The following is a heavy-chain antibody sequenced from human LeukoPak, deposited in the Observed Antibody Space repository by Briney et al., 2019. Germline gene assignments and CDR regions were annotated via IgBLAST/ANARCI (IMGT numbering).Heavy chain of an antibody. D-gene: IGHD3-3*01. J-gene: IGHJ4*02. CDR3: ARVGMEWLSTGYYFDY. CDR2: IYSGGST. V-gene: IGHV3-53*01. CDR1: GFTVSSNY. Sequence: GGSLRLSCAASGFTVSSNYMSWVRQAPGKGLEWVSVIYSGGSTYYADSVKGRFTISRDNSKNTLYLQMNSLRAEDTAVYYCARVGMEWLSTGYYFDYWGQGTLVTVSS.